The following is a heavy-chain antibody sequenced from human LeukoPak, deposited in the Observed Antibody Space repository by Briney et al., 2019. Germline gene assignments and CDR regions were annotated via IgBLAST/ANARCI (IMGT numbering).Heavy chain of an antibody. CDR3: ARERGVVVTPFDY. CDR1: GYTFTGYY. Sequence: EASVKVSCKASGYTFTGYYMHWVRQAPGQGLEWMGRIIPILGIANYAQKFQGRVTITADKSTSTAYMELSSLRSEDTAVYYCARERGVVVTPFDYWGQGTLVTVSS. D-gene: IGHD3-22*01. V-gene: IGHV1-69*04. CDR2: IIPILGIA. J-gene: IGHJ4*02.